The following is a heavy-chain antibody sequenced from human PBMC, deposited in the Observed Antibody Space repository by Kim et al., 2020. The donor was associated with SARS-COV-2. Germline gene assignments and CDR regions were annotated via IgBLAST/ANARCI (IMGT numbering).Heavy chain of an antibody. V-gene: IGHV3-15*01. CDR3: TTDPLVGLYGDYVGFDY. CDR2: IKSKTDGGTT. D-gene: IGHD4-17*01. CDR1: GFTFSNAW. Sequence: GGSLRLSCAASGFTFSNAWMSWVRQAPGKGLEWVGRIKSKTDGGTTDYAAPVKGRFTISRDDSKNTLYLQMNSLKTEDTAVYYCTTDPLVGLYGDYVGFDYWGQGTLVTVSS. J-gene: IGHJ4*02.